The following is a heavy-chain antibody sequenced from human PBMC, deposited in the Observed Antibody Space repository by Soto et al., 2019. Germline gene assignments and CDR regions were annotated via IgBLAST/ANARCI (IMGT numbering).Heavy chain of an antibody. V-gene: IGHV1-18*01. Sequence: QVQLVQSGAEVKKPGASVKVSCKASSYTFTRNGISWVRQAPGQGLEWMGWISAYNGDTNYAQKFQGRVTITADPSTSTAYLELSGLTSDDTAVYYCARDGSDYSTSGHYDPWGQGTLVTVSS. CDR1: SYTFTRNG. CDR3: ARDGSDYSTSGHYDP. D-gene: IGHD3-22*01. CDR2: ISAYNGDT. J-gene: IGHJ5*02.